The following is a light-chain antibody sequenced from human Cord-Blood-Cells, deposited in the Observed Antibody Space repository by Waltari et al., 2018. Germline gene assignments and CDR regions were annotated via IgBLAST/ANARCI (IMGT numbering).Light chain of an antibody. CDR3: QAWDSSTVV. Sequence: SYELTQPLSVSVSPGQTASITCSGDNLGDKYACWYQQKPGQSPVLVIYQDSKRPSGIPERFSGSNSGNTATLTISGTQAMDEADYYCQAWDSSTVVFGTGTKVTVL. J-gene: IGLJ1*01. CDR1: NLGDKY. CDR2: QDS. V-gene: IGLV3-1*01.